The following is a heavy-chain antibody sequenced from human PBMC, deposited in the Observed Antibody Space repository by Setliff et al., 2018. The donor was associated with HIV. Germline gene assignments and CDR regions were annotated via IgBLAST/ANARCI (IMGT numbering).Heavy chain of an antibody. V-gene: IGHV3-9*01. CDR3: ARARIAVAGLNWFDP. D-gene: IGHD6-19*01. CDR2: ISWNSGSI. Sequence: GGSLRLSCAASGFTFDDYAMHWVRQAPGKGLEWVSGISWNSGSIGYADSVRGRFTISRDNAKNSLYLQMNSLRAEDTAVYYCARARIAVAGLNWFDPWGQGTLVTVSS. CDR1: GFTFDDYA. J-gene: IGHJ5*02.